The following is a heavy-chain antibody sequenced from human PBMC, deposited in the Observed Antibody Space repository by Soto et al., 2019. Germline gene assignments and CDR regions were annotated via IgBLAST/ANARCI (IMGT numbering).Heavy chain of an antibody. D-gene: IGHD5-18*01. V-gene: IGHV4-59*01. CDR1: GGSISNYY. CDR2: IYYIGTT. Sequence: QVQLQESGPGLVKPSETLSLTCTVSGGSISNYYWSWIRQSPGKGLEWIAYIYYIGTTNYNPSLKSRAPIALDTAKNQFSLKLSSVTAADTAVYYCVRGGGGYGNGTIDHCGRGTLVTVSS. J-gene: IGHJ4*02. CDR3: VRGGGGYGNGTIDH.